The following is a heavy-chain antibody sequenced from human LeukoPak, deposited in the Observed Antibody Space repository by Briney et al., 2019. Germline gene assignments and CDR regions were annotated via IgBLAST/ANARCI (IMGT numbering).Heavy chain of an antibody. CDR1: GGSISSYY. J-gene: IGHJ4*02. CDR3: ARHRTSQWLLFDY. Sequence: PSETLSLTCTVSGGSISSYYWSWIRQPPGKGLEWIGYIYYSGSTNYNPSLKSRVTISVDSSKNQFSLKLSSVTAADTAVYYCARHRTSQWLLFDYWGQGTLVTVSS. CDR2: IYYSGST. D-gene: IGHD5-12*01. V-gene: IGHV4-59*08.